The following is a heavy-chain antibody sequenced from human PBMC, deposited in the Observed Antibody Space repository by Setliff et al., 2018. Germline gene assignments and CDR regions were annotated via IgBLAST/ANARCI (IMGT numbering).Heavy chain of an antibody. V-gene: IGHV4-30-4*08. Sequence: KSSETLSLTCTVSGDSISSGDYFWSWIRQPPGKGLEWIAYIYHSGSAYYNPFLKSRVTMSVDTSKNQFSLHLTSVTAADTAVYYCAREVGTSTSSDAFDVWGQGMMVTVSS. CDR1: GDSISSGDYF. J-gene: IGHJ3*01. CDR2: IYHSGSA. CDR3: AREVGTSTSSDAFDV. D-gene: IGHD1-26*01.